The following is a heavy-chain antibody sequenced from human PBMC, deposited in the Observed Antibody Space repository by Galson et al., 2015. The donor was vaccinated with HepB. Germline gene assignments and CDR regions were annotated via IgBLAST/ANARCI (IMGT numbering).Heavy chain of an antibody. J-gene: IGHJ6*02. Sequence: SVKVSCKASGGTFSSYAISWVRQAPGQGLEWMGGIIPIFGTANYAQKFQGRVTITADESTSTAYMELSSLRSEDTAVYYCARPINIAARQDYYGMDVWGQGTTVTVSS. CDR2: IIPIFGTA. V-gene: IGHV1-69*13. CDR1: GGTFSSYA. D-gene: IGHD6-6*01. CDR3: ARPINIAARQDYYGMDV.